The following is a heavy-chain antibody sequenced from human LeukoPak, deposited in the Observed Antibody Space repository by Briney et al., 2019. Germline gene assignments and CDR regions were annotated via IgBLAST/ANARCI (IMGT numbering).Heavy chain of an antibody. Sequence: ASVKVSCKASGYTFTSYYMHWVRQAPGQGLEWMGLINPSGDSTSYAQKFQGRVTMTRDTSTSTVYMELSSLRSEDTAVYYCARGYCSSTSCYTPVYWGQGTLVTVSS. J-gene: IGHJ4*02. CDR3: ARGYCSSTSCYTPVY. D-gene: IGHD2-2*02. V-gene: IGHV1-46*03. CDR1: GYTFTSYY. CDR2: INPSGDST.